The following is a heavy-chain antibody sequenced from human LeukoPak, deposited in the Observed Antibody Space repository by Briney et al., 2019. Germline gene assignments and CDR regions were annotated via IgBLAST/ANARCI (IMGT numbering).Heavy chain of an antibody. V-gene: IGHV4-4*02. CDR2: IYHSGST. Sequence: PSGTLSLTCAVSGGSISSSNWWSWVRQPLGKGLEWIGEIYHSGSTNYNPSLKSRVTISVDKSKNQFSLKLSSVTAADTAVYYCARDPWYYDSSGIGNYWGQGTLVTVPS. J-gene: IGHJ4*02. CDR1: GGSISSSNW. CDR3: ARDPWYYDSSGIGNY. D-gene: IGHD3-22*01.